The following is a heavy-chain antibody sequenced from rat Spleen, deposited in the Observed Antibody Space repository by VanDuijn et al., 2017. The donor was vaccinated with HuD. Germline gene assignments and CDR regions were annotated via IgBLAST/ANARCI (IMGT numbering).Heavy chain of an antibody. V-gene: IGHV5-58*01. CDR3: AVAGYGY. D-gene: IGHD4-3*01. CDR1: GFTFSNYW. CDR2: ISSDGVNT. Sequence: EVQLVETGGGLVQPGRSLKLSCVASGFTFSNYWMYWVRQAPGKGLEWVSSISSDGVNTYYPDSVKGRFTISRDNAENTVYLQMNSLRSEDTATYYCAVAGYGYWGQGVMVTVSS. J-gene: IGHJ2*01.